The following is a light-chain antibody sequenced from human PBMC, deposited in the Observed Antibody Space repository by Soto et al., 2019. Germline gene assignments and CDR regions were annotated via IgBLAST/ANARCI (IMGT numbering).Light chain of an antibody. CDR3: QQYSSSRT. Sequence: IVLTHSPGTLSLSPGERATLSFRASQSVSSNYLAWYQQKPGQAPRLLMYDASSRATGIPDRFSGSGSGTDFTLTISRLEPEDFAVYYCQQYSSSRTFGQGTKVDIK. CDR1: QSVSSNY. V-gene: IGKV3-20*01. CDR2: DAS. J-gene: IGKJ1*01.